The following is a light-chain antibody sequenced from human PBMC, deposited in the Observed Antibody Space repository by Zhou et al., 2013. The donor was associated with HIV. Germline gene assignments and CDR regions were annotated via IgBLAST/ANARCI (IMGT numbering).Light chain of an antibody. Sequence: EVVMTQSPATLSVSPGERATLSCRASQNIVSNLAWYQHKPGQAPRLLIYAASTRATGIPARFSGSGSGTEFTLTISGLQSEDFAVYYCQQYNNWPPSWTFGQGTKVEIK. V-gene: IGKV3-15*01. J-gene: IGKJ1*01. CDR2: AAS. CDR1: QNIVSN. CDR3: QQYNNWPPSWT.